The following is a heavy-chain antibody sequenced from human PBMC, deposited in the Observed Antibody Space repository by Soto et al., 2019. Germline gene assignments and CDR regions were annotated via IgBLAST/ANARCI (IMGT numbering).Heavy chain of an antibody. D-gene: IGHD6-13*01. CDR2: IYYSGST. CDR3: ARSYSSSWYDMDV. Sequence: SETLSLTCTVSGGSISSYYWSWIRQPPGKGLEWIGYIYYSGSTNYNPSLKSRVTISVDTSKNQFSLKLSSVTAADTAVYYCARSYSSSWYDMDVWGKGTTVTVSS. CDR1: GGSISSYY. V-gene: IGHV4-59*08. J-gene: IGHJ6*03.